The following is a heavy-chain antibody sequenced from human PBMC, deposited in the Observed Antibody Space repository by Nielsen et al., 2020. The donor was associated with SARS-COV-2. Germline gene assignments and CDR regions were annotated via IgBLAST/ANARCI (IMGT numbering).Heavy chain of an antibody. CDR2: IYYSGST. V-gene: IGHV4-59*01. CDR3: ARSENYYGSGSSLDY. J-gene: IGHJ4*02. Sequence: SETLSLTCTVSGGSISSYYWSWIRQPPGKGLEWIGYIYYSGSTNYNPSLKSRVTISVDTSKNQFSLKLSSVTAADTAVYYCARSENYYGSGSSLDYWGQGTLVTVSS. D-gene: IGHD3-10*01. CDR1: GGSISSYY.